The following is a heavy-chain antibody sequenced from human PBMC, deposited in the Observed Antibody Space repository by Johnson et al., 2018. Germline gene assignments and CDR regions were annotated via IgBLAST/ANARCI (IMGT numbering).Heavy chain of an antibody. D-gene: IGHD6-13*01. CDR1: GGTFSSYA. Sequence: QVQLVQSGAEVKKPGSSVKVSCKASGGTFSSYAISWVRQAPGQGLEWMGGIIPIFGTANYAQKFQGRVTITAGESTSTAYMELSSLRSEDTAVYYWARSSIAAAAHDYYYDMDVWGKGTTVTVSS. CDR3: ARSSIAAAAHDYYYDMDV. CDR2: IIPIFGTA. V-gene: IGHV1-69*12. J-gene: IGHJ6*03.